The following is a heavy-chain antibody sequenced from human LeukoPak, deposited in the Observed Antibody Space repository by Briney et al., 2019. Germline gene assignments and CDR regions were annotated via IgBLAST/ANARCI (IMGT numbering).Heavy chain of an antibody. Sequence: SETLSLTCAVYGGSFSGYYWSWIHQPPGKGLEWIGEINHSGSTNYNPSFKSRVTISVDTSKNQFSLKLSSVTAADTAVYYCARGFWSGYSVVSYYYGMDVWGQGTTVTVSS. V-gene: IGHV4-34*01. J-gene: IGHJ6*02. D-gene: IGHD3-3*01. CDR1: GGSFSGYY. CDR3: ARGFWSGYSVVSYYYGMDV. CDR2: INHSGST.